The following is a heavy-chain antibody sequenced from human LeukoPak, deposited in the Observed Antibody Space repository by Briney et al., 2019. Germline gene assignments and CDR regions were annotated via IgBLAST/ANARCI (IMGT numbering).Heavy chain of an antibody. D-gene: IGHD6-13*01. V-gene: IGHV1-2*04. Sequence: ASVKVSCKASGYTFTGYYMHWVRQAPGQGLEWMGWINPNSGGTNYAQKFQGWVTMTRDTSISTAYMELSRLRSDDTAVYYCAREGAAAGYYYYYGMDVWGQGTTVTVSS. CDR3: AREGAAAGYYYYYGMDV. J-gene: IGHJ6*02. CDR1: GYTFTGYY. CDR2: INPNSGGT.